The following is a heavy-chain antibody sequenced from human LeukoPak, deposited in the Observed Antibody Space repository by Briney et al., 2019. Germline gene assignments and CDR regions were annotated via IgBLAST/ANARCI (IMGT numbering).Heavy chain of an antibody. CDR3: ARAADCSSTSCYTGGGWNYYYMDV. J-gene: IGHJ6*03. CDR2: INHSGST. D-gene: IGHD2-2*02. CDR1: GGSFSGYY. Sequence: NPSETLSLTCAVYGGSFSGYYWSRIRQPPGKGLEWIGEINHSGSTNYNPSLKSRVTISVDTSKNQFSLKLSSVTAADTAVYYCARAADCSSTSCYTGGGWNYYYMDVWGKGTTVTVSS. V-gene: IGHV4-34*01.